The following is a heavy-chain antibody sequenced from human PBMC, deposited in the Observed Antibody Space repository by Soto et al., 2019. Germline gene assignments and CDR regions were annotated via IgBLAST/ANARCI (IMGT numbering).Heavy chain of an antibody. CDR3: SRQASDFWSGKPQYYMDV. CDR1: GFTFSGSA. V-gene: IGHV3-73*01. D-gene: IGHD3-3*01. CDR2: IRSKGNNYAT. Sequence: ESGGGLVQSGGSLKLSCAASGFTFSGSAMHWVRQASGKGLEWVGRIRSKGNNYATAYGASLKGRITISRDDSKNTAYLQMNSLNTEDTAVYYCSRQASDFWSGKPQYYMDVWGKGTTVTVSS. J-gene: IGHJ6*03.